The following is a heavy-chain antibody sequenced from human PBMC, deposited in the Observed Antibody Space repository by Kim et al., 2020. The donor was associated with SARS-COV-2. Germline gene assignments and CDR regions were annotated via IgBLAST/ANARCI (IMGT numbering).Heavy chain of an antibody. D-gene: IGHD3-10*01. CDR1: GFTFSSYA. Sequence: GGSLRLSCSASGFTFSSYAMHWVRQAPGKGLEYVSAISSNGGSTYYADSVKGRFTISRDNSKNTLYLQMSSLRAEDTAVYYCVKDQRGYYYGSGSYYDEGYYGMDVWGQGTTVTVSS. V-gene: IGHV3-64D*09. J-gene: IGHJ6*02. CDR3: VKDQRGYYYGSGSYYDEGYYGMDV. CDR2: ISSNGGST.